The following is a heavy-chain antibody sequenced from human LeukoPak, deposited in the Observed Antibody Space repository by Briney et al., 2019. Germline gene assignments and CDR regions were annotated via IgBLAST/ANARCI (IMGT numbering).Heavy chain of an antibody. V-gene: IGHV3-48*03. CDR2: ISSSGSTT. CDR3: ASQKGRIAVAVDY. J-gene: IGHJ4*02. D-gene: IGHD6-19*01. CDR1: GLTFSSYE. Sequence: PGGSLRLSCAASGLTFSSYEMNWVRQAPGKGLEWVSYISSSGSTTYYAASVKGRFTISRDNAKNSLYLQMNSLRVEDTAVYYCASQKGRIAVAVDYWGQGTLVTVSS.